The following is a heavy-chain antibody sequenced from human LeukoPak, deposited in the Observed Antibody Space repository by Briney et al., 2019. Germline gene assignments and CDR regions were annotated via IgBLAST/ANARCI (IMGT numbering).Heavy chain of an antibody. V-gene: IGHV1-69*06. CDR1: GGTFSSYA. Sequence: GASVKVSCKASGGTFSSYAISWVRQAPGQGLEWMGGIIPIFGTANYAQKFQGRVTITADKSTGTAYMELSRLRSEDTAVYYCARDSARGGYGYSGGLNYYYYYGMDVWGQGTTVTVSS. CDR2: IIPIFGTA. D-gene: IGHD5-12*01. J-gene: IGHJ6*02. CDR3: ARDSARGGYGYSGGLNYYYYYGMDV.